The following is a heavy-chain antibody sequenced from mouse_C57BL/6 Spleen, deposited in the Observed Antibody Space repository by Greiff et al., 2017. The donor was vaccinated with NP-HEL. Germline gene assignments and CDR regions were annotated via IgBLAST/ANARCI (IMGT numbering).Heavy chain of an antibody. CDR1: GFTFSDYY. J-gene: IGHJ2*01. Sequence: EVKLMESEGGLVQPGSSMKLSCTASGFTFSDYYMAWVRQVPEKGLEWVANINYDGSSTYYLDSLKSRFIISRDNAKNILYLQMSSLKSEDTATYYCARGSTLDYWGQGTTLTVSS. CDR3: ARGSTLDY. V-gene: IGHV5-16*01. D-gene: IGHD1-3*01. CDR2: INYDGSST.